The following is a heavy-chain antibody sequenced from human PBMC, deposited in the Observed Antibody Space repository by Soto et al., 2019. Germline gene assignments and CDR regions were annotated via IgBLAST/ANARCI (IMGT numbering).Heavy chain of an antibody. J-gene: IGHJ6*02. Sequence: SVKVSCKASGGTFSSYAISWVRQAPGQGLEWMGGIIPIFGTANYAQKFQGRVTITADESTSTAYMELSSLRSEDTAVYYCASYDVDHRGYYYGMDGWGQGTTVTVSS. D-gene: IGHD3-3*01. V-gene: IGHV1-69*13. CDR3: ASYDVDHRGYYYGMDG. CDR2: IIPIFGTA. CDR1: GGTFSSYA.